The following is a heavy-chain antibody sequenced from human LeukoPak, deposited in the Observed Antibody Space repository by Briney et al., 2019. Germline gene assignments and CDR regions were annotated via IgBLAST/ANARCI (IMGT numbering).Heavy chain of an antibody. CDR1: GGSFSGYY. CDR3: ARGTTGYGDHVGRAFDI. J-gene: IGHJ3*02. CDR2: INHSGST. Sequence: SETLSLTCAVYGGSFSGYYWSWIRQPPGKGLEWIGEINHSGSTNYNPSLKSRVTISVDTSKNQFSLKLSSVTAADTAVYYCARGTTGYGDHVGRAFDIWGQGTMVTVSS. V-gene: IGHV4-34*01. D-gene: IGHD4-17*01.